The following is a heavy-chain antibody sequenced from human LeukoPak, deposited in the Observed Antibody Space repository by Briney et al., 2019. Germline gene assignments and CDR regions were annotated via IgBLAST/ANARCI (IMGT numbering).Heavy chain of an antibody. D-gene: IGHD3-22*01. CDR2: IWDDGSKK. V-gene: IGHV3-33*01. CDR1: GFTFSSYG. Sequence: GGSLRLSCAASGFTFSSYGMHWVRQAPGKGLEWVAVIWDDGSKKYYADSVKGRFTISRDNSKNTLYLQVNSLRAEDTAVYYCARVFVCYDSSVYLIWPLDYWGQGTLVTVSS. J-gene: IGHJ4*02. CDR3: ARVFVCYDSSVYLIWPLDY.